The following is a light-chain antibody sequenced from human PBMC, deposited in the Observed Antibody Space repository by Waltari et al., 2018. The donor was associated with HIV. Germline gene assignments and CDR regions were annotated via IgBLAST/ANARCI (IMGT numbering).Light chain of an antibody. J-gene: IGLJ1*01. CDR2: RNH. Sequence: QSVFTQPPSGSATPGQTITISCSGSRSNIGRNFFFCYQQVATTTTKLLVYRNHQRPAACSDRFSGFRIGTSASLTISGLRSEDEGNYNCASWDDSLPGHVFGTGT. V-gene: IGLV1-47*01. CDR1: RSNIGRNF. CDR3: ASWDDSLPGHV.